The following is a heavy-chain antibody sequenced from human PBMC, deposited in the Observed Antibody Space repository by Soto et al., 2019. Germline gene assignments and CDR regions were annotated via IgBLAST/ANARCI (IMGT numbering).Heavy chain of an antibody. Sequence: SETLSLTCTVSGGSISSYYWSWIRQPPGKGLEWIGYIYYSGSTNYNPSLKSRVTISVDTSKNQFSLKLSSVTAADTAVYYCARYYDILTGYSQMFDYWGQGTLVTVSS. CDR3: ARYYDILTGYSQMFDY. V-gene: IGHV4-59*01. J-gene: IGHJ4*02. CDR2: IYYSGST. D-gene: IGHD3-9*01. CDR1: GGSISSYY.